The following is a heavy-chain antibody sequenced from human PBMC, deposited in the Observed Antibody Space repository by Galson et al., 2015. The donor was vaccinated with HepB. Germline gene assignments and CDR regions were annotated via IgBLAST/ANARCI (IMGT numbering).Heavy chain of an antibody. CDR1: GYTFTGYY. CDR2: INPNSGGT. Sequence: VKVSCKASGYTFTGYYMHWVRQAPGQGLEWMGRINPNSGGTNYAQKFQGRVTMTRDTSISTAYMELSRLGSDDMAVYYCASEIGDGYIYDYWGQGTLVTVSS. J-gene: IGHJ4*02. V-gene: IGHV1-2*06. D-gene: IGHD5-24*01. CDR3: ASEIGDGYIYDY.